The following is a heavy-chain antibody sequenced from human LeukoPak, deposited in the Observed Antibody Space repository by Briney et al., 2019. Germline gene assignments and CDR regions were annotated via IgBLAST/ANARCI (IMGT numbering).Heavy chain of an antibody. D-gene: IGHD1-26*01. V-gene: IGHV4-4*02. CDR3: ARVVSEVGATTTAGWFDP. J-gene: IGHJ5*02. CDR1: GGSISSSNW. CDR2: IYTSGST. Sequence: SGTLSLTCAVSGGSISSSNWWSWVRQPPGKGLEWIGRIYTSGSTNYNPSLKSRVTMSVDTSKNQFSLKLSSVTAADTAVYYCARVVSEVGATTTAGWFDPWGQGTLVTVSS.